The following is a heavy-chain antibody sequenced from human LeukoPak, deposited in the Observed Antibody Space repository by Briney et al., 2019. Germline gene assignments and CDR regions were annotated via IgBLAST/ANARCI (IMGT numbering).Heavy chain of an antibody. Sequence: GGSLRLSCAASGFTFSSYGMHWVRQAPGKGLEWVAVIWYDGSNKYYADSVKGRFTISRDNSKNTLYLQMNSLRAEDTAVYYCARDAPKRDLVVIGPDYWGEGTLVTVSS. D-gene: IGHD3-22*01. V-gene: IGHV3-33*01. CDR1: GFTFSSYG. CDR2: IWYDGSNK. J-gene: IGHJ4*02. CDR3: ARDAPKRDLVVIGPDY.